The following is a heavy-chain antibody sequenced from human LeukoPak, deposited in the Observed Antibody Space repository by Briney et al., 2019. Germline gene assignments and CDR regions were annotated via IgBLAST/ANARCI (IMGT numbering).Heavy chain of an antibody. D-gene: IGHD2/OR15-2a*01. V-gene: IGHV3-74*01. Sequence: PGGSLRLSCAASGNYCMHWVRQVPGKGLVWVSHINSDGSWTSYADSVKGRFTISKDNAKNTAYLQMNSLRAEDTAVYYCVSFYETYWGRGTLVTVSS. CDR2: INSDGSWT. CDR1: GNYC. CDR3: VSFYETY. J-gene: IGHJ4*02.